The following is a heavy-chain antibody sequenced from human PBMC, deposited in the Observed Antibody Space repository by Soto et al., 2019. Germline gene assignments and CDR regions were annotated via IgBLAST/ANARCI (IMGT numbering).Heavy chain of an antibody. J-gene: IGHJ4*02. V-gene: IGHV3-74*03. CDR2: IKSDGSGT. CDR3: GRNAIFVLVVPDEY. Sequence: GGALRLSCAASGFTFSGYWLHWVRQAPGKWLEWVSRIKSDGSGTTYADSVKGRFSISRDNAKNTVYLQMDSLRVEDTAVYYCGRNAIFVLVVPDEYWGQGXPFTVYS. CDR1: GFTFSGYW. D-gene: IGHD3-9*01.